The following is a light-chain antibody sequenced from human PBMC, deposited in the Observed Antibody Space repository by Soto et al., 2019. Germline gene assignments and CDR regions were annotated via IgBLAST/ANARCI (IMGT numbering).Light chain of an antibody. Sequence: DIQMTQSPSALSASVGDRVTITCQASQDISDVLNWYQQQPGKAPKVLIYDASKLQTGVPSRFSGRGSGKDFTFTISSLQLDDSGTYYCQQFYDLPITFGQGTRLEIK. CDR2: DAS. V-gene: IGKV1-33*01. CDR1: QDISDV. CDR3: QQFYDLPIT. J-gene: IGKJ5*01.